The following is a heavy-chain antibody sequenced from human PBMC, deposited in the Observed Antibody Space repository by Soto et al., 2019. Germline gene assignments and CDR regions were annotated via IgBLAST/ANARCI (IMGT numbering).Heavy chain of an antibody. CDR3: ARPRVSTSQFDY. V-gene: IGHV5-51*01. Sequence: PGESLKISCRGSGYSFAGYGIGWVRQMPGKGLEWMGIIYPADSDTRYSPSFQGQVTISADKSISTAYLQWTSLKASDTAMYYCARPRVSTSQFDYWGRGTLVTVSS. CDR2: IYPADSDT. CDR1: GYSFAGYG. D-gene: IGHD2-8*01. J-gene: IGHJ4*02.